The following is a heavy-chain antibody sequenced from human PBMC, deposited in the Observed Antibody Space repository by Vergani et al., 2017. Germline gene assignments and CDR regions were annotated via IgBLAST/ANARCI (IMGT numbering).Heavy chain of an antibody. Sequence: QVQLQQWGSGLLKPSETLSLTCTVSGGSISSYYWSWIRQPPGKGLEWIAYIYYSGSTNYNPSLKSRVTISVDTSKNQFSLKLSSVTAADTAVYYCASGRGGGYGSDFDYWGQGTLVTVSS. CDR1: GGSISSYY. CDR2: IYYSGST. CDR3: ASGRGGGYGSDFDY. J-gene: IGHJ4*02. D-gene: IGHD5-12*01. V-gene: IGHV4-59*01.